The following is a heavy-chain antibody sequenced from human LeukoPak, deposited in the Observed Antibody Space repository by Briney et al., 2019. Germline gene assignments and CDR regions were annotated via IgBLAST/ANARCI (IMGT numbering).Heavy chain of an antibody. CDR2: IWSDGSNK. J-gene: IGHJ4*02. D-gene: IGHD4-11*01. CDR1: GFTFSHYG. CDR3: AKDAQRGFDYSNSLEY. V-gene: IGHV3-33*06. Sequence: GGSLRLSCAASGFTFSHYGMHWVRQAPGKGLEWVAAIWSDGSNKFYADSVKGRFTISRDDSRDTVYLQMDSLTAEDTAVYYCAKDAQRGFDYSNSLEYWGQGTLVTVSS.